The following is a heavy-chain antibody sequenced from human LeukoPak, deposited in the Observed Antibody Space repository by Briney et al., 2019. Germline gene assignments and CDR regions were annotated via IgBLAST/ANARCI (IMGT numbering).Heavy chain of an antibody. CDR1: GFTFSTYG. D-gene: IGHD1-26*01. Sequence: PGGSLRLSCAASGFTFSTYGMSWVRQAPGKGLEWVSAISGSGDSTYYADSVKGRFTISRDNSKNTLYLQMNSLRAEDTAVYYCAKDLNAGYVGATTWEDYWGQGTLVTVSS. CDR2: ISGSGDST. V-gene: IGHV3-23*01. CDR3: AKDLNAGYVGATTWEDY. J-gene: IGHJ4*02.